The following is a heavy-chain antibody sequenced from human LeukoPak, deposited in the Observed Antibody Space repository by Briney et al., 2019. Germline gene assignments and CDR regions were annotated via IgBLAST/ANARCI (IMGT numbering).Heavy chain of an antibody. CDR2: IRYDGSNK. CDR1: GFTFSSYG. V-gene: IGHV3-30*02. D-gene: IGHD2-2*01. J-gene: IGHJ3*02. CDR3: ANLVMVVVVPAAPTVYDAFDI. Sequence: PGRSLRLSCAASGFTFSSYGMHWVRQAPGKGLEWVAFIRYDGSNKYYADSVKGRFIISRDNSKNTLYLQMNSLRAEDTAVYYCANLVMVVVVPAAPTVYDAFDIWGQGTMVTVSS.